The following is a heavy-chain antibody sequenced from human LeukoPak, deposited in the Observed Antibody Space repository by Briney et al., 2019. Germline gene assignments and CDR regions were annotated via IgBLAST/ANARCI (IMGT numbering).Heavy chain of an antibody. V-gene: IGHV4-4*07. D-gene: IGHD6-13*01. Sequence: PSETLSLTCTVSGGSISSYYWSWIRQPAGKGLEWIGRIYTSGSTNYNPSLKSRVTMSVDTSKNQFSLKLSSVTAADTAVYYCARVGFRAAAGTFDYWGQGTLVTVSS. CDR1: GGSISSYY. CDR3: ARVGFRAAAGTFDY. J-gene: IGHJ4*02. CDR2: IYTSGST.